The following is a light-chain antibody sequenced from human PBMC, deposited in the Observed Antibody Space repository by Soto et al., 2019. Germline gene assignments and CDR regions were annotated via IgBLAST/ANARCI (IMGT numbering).Light chain of an antibody. Sequence: EIVMTQSPATLSVSPGERATLSCRASHSVSSRLAWYQQKPGQAPRLLIDGASTRATGLPARFSGSGSGTEFTLTISSLQSEDLAVYYCQHYTNWPLTFGGGTKVEIK. V-gene: IGKV3-15*01. CDR3: QHYTNWPLT. CDR2: GAS. CDR1: HSVSSR. J-gene: IGKJ4*01.